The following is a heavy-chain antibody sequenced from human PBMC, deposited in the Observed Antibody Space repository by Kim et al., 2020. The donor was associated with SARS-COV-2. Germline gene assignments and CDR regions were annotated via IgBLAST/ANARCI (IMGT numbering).Heavy chain of an antibody. CDR3: ARGDYDFWSGYPRPMDV. J-gene: IGHJ6*02. V-gene: IGHV5-51*01. CDR2: IYPGDSDT. CDR1: GYSFTSYW. D-gene: IGHD3-3*01. Sequence: GESLKISCKGSGYSFTSYWIGWVRQMPGKGLEWMGIIYPGDSDTRYSPSFQGQVTISADKSISTAYLQWSSLKASDTAMYYCARGDYDFWSGYPRPMDVWGQGTTVTVSS.